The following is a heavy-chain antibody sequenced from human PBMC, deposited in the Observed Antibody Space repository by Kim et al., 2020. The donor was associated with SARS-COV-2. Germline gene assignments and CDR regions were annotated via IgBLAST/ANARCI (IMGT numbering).Heavy chain of an antibody. Sequence: SQTLSLTCAVSGDSVSSNTAAWNWIRQSPSRGLEWLGRAYYRSKWYNDYAASVKSRIIINLDTSKNQFSLQLNSVTPEDTAVYYCARGRNWLNWFDPWGQGTLVTVSS. CDR2: AYYRSKWYN. CDR1: GDSVSSNTAA. CDR3: ARGRNWLNWFDP. V-gene: IGHV6-1*01. J-gene: IGHJ5*02. D-gene: IGHD1-1*01.